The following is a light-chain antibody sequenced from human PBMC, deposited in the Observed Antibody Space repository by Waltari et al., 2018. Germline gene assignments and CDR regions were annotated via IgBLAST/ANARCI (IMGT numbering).Light chain of an antibody. CDR1: QSVRTY. CDR3: QQRDNLPYT. J-gene: IGKJ2*01. V-gene: IGKV1-39*01. CDR2: AAS. Sequence: DLQLTQSPSPLSASVADRVPITCRASQSVRTYLNWYQQTAGKAPKVLIYAASSLESGVPSRFSGSGSGTQFTLTISSLQPEDFATYYCQQRDNLPYTFGQGTKLEIK.